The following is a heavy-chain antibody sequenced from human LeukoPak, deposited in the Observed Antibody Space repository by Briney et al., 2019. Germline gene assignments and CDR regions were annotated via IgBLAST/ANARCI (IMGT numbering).Heavy chain of an antibody. CDR1: GLTFSGYS. D-gene: IGHD3-22*01. J-gene: IGHJ4*02. Sequence: GGSLRLSCAASGLTFSGYSMSWVRRAPGKGLEWVSAITGSGSATDYADSVKGRFTISRDNSENTLYLQMNSLRAEDTAVYYCAKRRYHSSGYFDYWGQGTLVTVSS. CDR2: ITGSGSAT. V-gene: IGHV3-23*01. CDR3: AKRRYHSSGYFDY.